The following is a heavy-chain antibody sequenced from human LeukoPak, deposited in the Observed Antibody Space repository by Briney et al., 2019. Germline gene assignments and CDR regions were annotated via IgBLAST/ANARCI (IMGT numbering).Heavy chain of an antibody. CDR1: GFTFNNYW. CDR3: ARGGGLDV. D-gene: IGHD3-16*01. J-gene: IGHJ6*02. V-gene: IGHV3-7*03. CDR2: IKPGGNVN. Sequence: RPGGSLRLSCAASGFTFNNYWMTWVRQGPGKGLEWVANIKPGGNVNYYVDSVKGRFTISRDNAKNSLYLQMSNLRAEDTAVYFCARGGGLDVWGQGATVTVSS.